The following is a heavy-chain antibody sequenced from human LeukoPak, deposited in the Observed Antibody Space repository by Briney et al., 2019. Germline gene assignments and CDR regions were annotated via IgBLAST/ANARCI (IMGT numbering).Heavy chain of an antibody. Sequence: GGSLRLSCAASGFTFSSYPMTWVRQAPGKGLEWASAITASGSTTYYGDSVKGRFTISRDNSKNTLYLQMNRLRAEDTAVYYCAKELRMTVWGQGSLVTVSS. CDR3: AKELRMTV. V-gene: IGHV3-23*01. CDR2: ITASGSTT. CDR1: GFTFSSYP. J-gene: IGHJ4*02. D-gene: IGHD2-21*02.